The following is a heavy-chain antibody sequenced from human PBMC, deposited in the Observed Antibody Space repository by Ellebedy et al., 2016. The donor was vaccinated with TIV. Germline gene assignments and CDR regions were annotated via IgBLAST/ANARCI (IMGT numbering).Heavy chain of an antibody. D-gene: IGHD3-9*01. Sequence: SETLSLXXPVSAGSISSTTYYWGWIRQPPGKGLEWIGSIYYSGSTYYNPSLTSRITISIDTSKNQFSLKLSSVTAADTAVYYCATILTGYYQYWGQGTLVTVSS. CDR2: IYYSGST. J-gene: IGHJ4*02. CDR1: AGSISSTTYY. V-gene: IGHV4-39*07. CDR3: ATILTGYYQY.